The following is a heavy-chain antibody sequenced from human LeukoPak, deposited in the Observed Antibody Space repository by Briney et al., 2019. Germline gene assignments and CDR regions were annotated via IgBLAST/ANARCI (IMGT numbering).Heavy chain of an antibody. V-gene: IGHV3-30*03. D-gene: IGHD3-16*02. CDR1: GFTFSSYG. CDR2: ISYDGSNK. CDR3: ARDLGYPDY. J-gene: IGHJ4*02. Sequence: GRSLRLSCAASGFTFSSYGMHWVRQAPGKGLEWVAVISYDGSNKYYADSVKGRFTISRDNSKNTLYLQMNSLRAEDTAVYYCARDLGYPDYWGQGTLVAVSS.